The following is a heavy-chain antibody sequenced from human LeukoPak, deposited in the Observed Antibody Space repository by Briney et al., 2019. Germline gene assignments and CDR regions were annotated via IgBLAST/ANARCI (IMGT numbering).Heavy chain of an antibody. J-gene: IGHJ4*02. Sequence: SSETLSLTCTVSGGSISSYYWSWIWQPAGKGLEWIGRIYTSGSTNYNPSLKSRVTMSVDTSKNQFSLKLSSVTAADTAVYYCARTNYYYDSSGYFVYYFDYWGQGTLVTVSS. D-gene: IGHD3-22*01. CDR2: IYTSGST. CDR3: ARTNYYYDSSGYFVYYFDY. V-gene: IGHV4-4*07. CDR1: GGSISSYY.